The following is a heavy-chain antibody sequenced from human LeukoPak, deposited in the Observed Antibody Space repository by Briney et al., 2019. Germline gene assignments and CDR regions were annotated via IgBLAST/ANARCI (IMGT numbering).Heavy chain of an antibody. CDR1: GGSISSYY. CDR3: ASPGTAMVKSVGGFDY. D-gene: IGHD5-18*01. V-gene: IGHV4-59*08. J-gene: IGHJ4*02. CDR2: IYYSGST. Sequence: SETLSLTCTVSGGSISSYYWSWIRQPPGKGLEWIGYIYYSGSTNYNPSLKSRVTISVDTSKNQFSLKLSSVTAADTAVYYCASPGTAMVKSVGGFDYWGQGTLVTVSS.